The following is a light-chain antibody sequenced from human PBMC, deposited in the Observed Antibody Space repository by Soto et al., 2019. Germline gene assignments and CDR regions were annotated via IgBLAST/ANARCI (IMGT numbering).Light chain of an antibody. J-gene: IGKJ4*01. Sequence: DIQMTQSPSSLAASVGDRVTITCRASQAINNYLAWYQQKPGKVPTLLISAASTLQSGVPSRFSGSGSGTDFPLTISSLQPEDVATYYCQNFNAVPTVGGGTKVEI. CDR3: QNFNAVPT. CDR1: QAINNY. CDR2: AAS. V-gene: IGKV1-27*01.